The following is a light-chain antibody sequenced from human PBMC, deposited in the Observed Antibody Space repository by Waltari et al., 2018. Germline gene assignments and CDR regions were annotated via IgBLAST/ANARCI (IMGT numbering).Light chain of an antibody. J-gene: IGKJ2*01. CDR1: QSISSY. Sequence: DIQMTQSPSSLSASVGDRVTITCRASQSISSYLNWYQQKPGKAPKLLFYAASSLQSGVPSRFSGSGSGTDFTLTISSLQPEDFATYYCQQSYSTRYTFGQGTKLEIK. CDR3: QQSYSTRYT. V-gene: IGKV1-39*01. CDR2: AAS.